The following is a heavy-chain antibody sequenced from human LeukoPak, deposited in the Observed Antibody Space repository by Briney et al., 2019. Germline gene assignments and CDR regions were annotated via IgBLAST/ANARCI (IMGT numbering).Heavy chain of an antibody. CDR3: ARDAWIQLSTPGYYYYYMDV. V-gene: IGHV3-21*01. CDR1: GFTFSTYS. Sequence: GGSLRLSCAASGFTFSTYSMNWVRQAPGKGLEWVSSISTTGSHIYYADSVKGRFTISRDNAKNSLSLQMNSLRAEDTAVYYCARDAWIQLSTPGYYYYYMDVWGKGITVTVSS. J-gene: IGHJ6*03. D-gene: IGHD5-18*01. CDR2: ISTTGSHI.